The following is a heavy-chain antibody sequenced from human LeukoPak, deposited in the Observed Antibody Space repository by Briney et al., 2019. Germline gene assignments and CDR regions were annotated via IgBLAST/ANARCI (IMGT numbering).Heavy chain of an antibody. CDR1: GFTFSNHW. CDR3: GRTGDLSDY. CDR2: IKQDGSEM. V-gene: IGHV3-7*01. Sequence: GGSLRLSCSASGASGFTFSNHWMSWVRQAPGKGLEWVANIKQDGSEMYYVESVKGRFTISRDNAENSLYLQMNSLRADDTAVYYCGRTGDLSDYWGQGTLVTVSS. D-gene: IGHD7-27*01. J-gene: IGHJ4*02.